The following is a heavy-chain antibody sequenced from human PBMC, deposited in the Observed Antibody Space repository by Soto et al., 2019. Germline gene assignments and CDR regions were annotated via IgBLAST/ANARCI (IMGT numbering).Heavy chain of an antibody. CDR1: GFILRSSA. CDR3: AKGPTLFGVVITYEFYYCMDI. CDR2: ISGSGTRT. D-gene: IGHD3-3*01. Sequence: GGSLRLSCAASGFILRSSAMSWVRQAPGRGLEWVSAISGSGTRTYYADSVMGRVTISGDRSKNTVFLQMNSLRVEDTAVYYCAKGPTLFGVVITYEFYYCMDICGQGTTVTVSS. J-gene: IGHJ6*01. V-gene: IGHV3-23*01.